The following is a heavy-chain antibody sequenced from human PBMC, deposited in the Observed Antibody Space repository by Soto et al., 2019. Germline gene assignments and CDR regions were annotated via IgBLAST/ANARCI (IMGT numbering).Heavy chain of an antibody. D-gene: IGHD4-17*01. CDR2: IYYTGST. Sequence: QVQLQESGPGVVKPSQTLSLTCTVSGGSFSSGDYYWSWVRQPPGKGLEWIGYIYYTGSTFNNPSLKSRVSISIDTSKTQFSLNLSSVTAADTAVYYCARIHFGDEPSYYYYGMDVWGQGTTVTVSS. J-gene: IGHJ6*02. V-gene: IGHV4-30-4*01. CDR1: GGSFSSGDYY. CDR3: ARIHFGDEPSYYYYGMDV.